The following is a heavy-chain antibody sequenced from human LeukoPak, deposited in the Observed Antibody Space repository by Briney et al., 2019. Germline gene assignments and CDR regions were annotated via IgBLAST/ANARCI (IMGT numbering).Heavy chain of an antibody. CDR1: GYTFTSYG. Sequence: ASVKVSCKASGYTFTSYGISWVRQAPGQGLEWMGWISAYNGNTNYAQKPQGRVTMTTDTSTSTAYMELRSLRSDDTAVYYCAGDDSSGSFDYWGQGTLVTVSS. D-gene: IGHD3-22*01. CDR3: AGDDSSGSFDY. CDR2: ISAYNGNT. V-gene: IGHV1-18*01. J-gene: IGHJ4*02.